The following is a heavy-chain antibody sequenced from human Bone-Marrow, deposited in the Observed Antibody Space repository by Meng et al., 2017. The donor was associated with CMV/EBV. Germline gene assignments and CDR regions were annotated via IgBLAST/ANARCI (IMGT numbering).Heavy chain of an antibody. Sequence: GESLKISCAASGFTFSSYGMHWVRQAPGKGLEWVSVIYSGGSTYYADSVKGRFTISRDNSKSTLYLQMNSLRAEDTAVYYCASHKAQRVPVDVWGQGTTVTVSS. CDR3: ASHKAQRVPVDV. CDR2: IYSGGST. CDR1: GFTFSSYG. V-gene: IGHV3-NL1*01. J-gene: IGHJ6*02. D-gene: IGHD2-2*01.